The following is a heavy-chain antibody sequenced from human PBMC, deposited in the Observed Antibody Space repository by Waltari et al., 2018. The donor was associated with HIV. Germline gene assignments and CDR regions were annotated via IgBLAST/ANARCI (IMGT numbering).Heavy chain of an antibody. D-gene: IGHD6-13*01. CDR1: GFTFSGSW. J-gene: IGHJ4*02. CDR2: IKEDGSEI. V-gene: IGHV3-7*01. CDR3: ARRQQLTD. Sequence: EVRLVESGGGLVQPGGSLRLSCAASGFTFSGSWMPWVRQAPGKGLEWVANIKEDGSEIHYVDSVKGRFTISRDNAKNSLYLQMNSLRAEDTAVYYCARRQQLTDWGQGTLVTVSS.